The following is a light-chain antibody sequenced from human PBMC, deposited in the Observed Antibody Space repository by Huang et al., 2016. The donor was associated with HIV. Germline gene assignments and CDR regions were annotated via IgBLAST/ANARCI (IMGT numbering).Light chain of an antibody. V-gene: IGKV1-39*01. J-gene: IGKJ2*01. CDR2: ATS. Sequence: IQMTQSPSSLSASLVDRVTITCRASQSISLYLNWYQQKQGQAPKLLIFATSNLQSGVPSRYSGRGSGTDFTLTITNLQPEDFATYYCQQTYNSPPFTFGQGTKLEV. CDR1: QSISLY. CDR3: QQTYNSPPFT.